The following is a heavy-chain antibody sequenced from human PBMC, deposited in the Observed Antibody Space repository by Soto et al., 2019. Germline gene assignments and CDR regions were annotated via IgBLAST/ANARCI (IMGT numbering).Heavy chain of an antibody. D-gene: IGHD3-10*01. J-gene: IGHJ5*02. CDR3: AGGMVRGVPNWFAP. CDR1: GYTFTSYA. CDR2: INAGNGNT. Sequence: QVQLVQSGAEVKKPGASVKVSCKASGYTFTSYAMHWVRQAPGQRLEWMGWINAGNGNTKYSQKFQGRVTITRDTSASTAYMELSSLRSEDTAVYYCAGGMVRGVPNWFAPWGQGTLVTVSS. V-gene: IGHV1-3*01.